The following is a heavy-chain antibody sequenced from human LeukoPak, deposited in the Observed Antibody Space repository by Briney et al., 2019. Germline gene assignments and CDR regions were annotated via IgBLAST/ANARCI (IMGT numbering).Heavy chain of an antibody. CDR1: GFAFYNYG. CDR3: ARDGN. V-gene: IGHV3-7*01. Sequence: PGGSLRLSCAASGFAFYNYGMHWVRQAPGKGLEWVANIKQDGSEKYYVDSVKGRFTISRDNAKNSLYLQMNSLRAGDTAMYYCARDGNWGQGTLVTVSS. J-gene: IGHJ4*02. CDR2: IKQDGSEK.